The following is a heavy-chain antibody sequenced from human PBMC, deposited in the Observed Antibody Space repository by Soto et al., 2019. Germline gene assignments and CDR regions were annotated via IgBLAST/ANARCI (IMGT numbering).Heavy chain of an antibody. D-gene: IGHD6-6*01. CDR2: IYYSVST. CDR1: GGSISSSSYY. Sequence: PAETLSLTCTVSGGSISSSSYYWGWIHHPPGKGLEWIGSIYYSVSTYYNPSLKSRVTISVDTSKNHFSLKLSSVTAAETAVYYCARSSDLFYYYGRDVWV. CDR3: ARSSDLFYYYGRDV. J-gene: IGHJ6*02. V-gene: IGHV4-39*01.